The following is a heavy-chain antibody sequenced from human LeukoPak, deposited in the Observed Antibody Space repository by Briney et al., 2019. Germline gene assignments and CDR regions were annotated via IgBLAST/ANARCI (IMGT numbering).Heavy chain of an antibody. CDR2: INHSGST. CDR1: GGSFSGYY. J-gene: IGHJ4*02. D-gene: IGHD5-24*01. CDR3: ARMGRWLQKVVDY. Sequence: PSETLSLTCAVYGGSFSGYYWSWIRQPPGKGLEWIGEINHSGSTNYNPSLKSRVTISVDTSKNQFSLKLSSVTAADTAVYYCARMGRWLQKVVDYWGQGTLVTVSS. V-gene: IGHV4-34*01.